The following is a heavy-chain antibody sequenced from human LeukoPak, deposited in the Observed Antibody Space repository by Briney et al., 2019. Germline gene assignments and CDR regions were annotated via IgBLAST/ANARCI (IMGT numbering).Heavy chain of an antibody. CDR3: ARYVDTAMAFGAFDI. V-gene: IGHV3-53*01. D-gene: IGHD5-18*01. CDR1: GFTVSSNF. J-gene: IGHJ3*02. CDR2: IYSGGST. Sequence: GGSLRLSCAASGFTVSSNFMSWVRQAPGKGLEWVSVIYSGGSTYYADSVKGRFTISRDNSKNTLYLQMNSLRAEDTAVYYCARYVDTAMAFGAFDIWGQGTMVTVSS.